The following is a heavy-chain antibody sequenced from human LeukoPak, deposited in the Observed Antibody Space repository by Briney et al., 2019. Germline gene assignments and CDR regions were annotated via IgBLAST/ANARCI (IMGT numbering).Heavy chain of an antibody. Sequence: GGSLRLSCAASGFTFSSYAMSWVRQAPGKGLEWVSAISGSGGSTHYADSVKGRFTISRDNSKNTLYLQMNSLRAEDTAVYYCAKGYDILTGYSPSAFDIWGQGTMVTVSS. CDR3: AKGYDILTGYSPSAFDI. V-gene: IGHV3-23*01. CDR2: ISGSGGST. J-gene: IGHJ3*02. D-gene: IGHD3-9*01. CDR1: GFTFSSYA.